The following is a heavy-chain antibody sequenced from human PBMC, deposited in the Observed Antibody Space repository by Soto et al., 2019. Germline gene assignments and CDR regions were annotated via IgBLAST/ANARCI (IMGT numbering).Heavy chain of an antibody. D-gene: IGHD2-15*01. Sequence: QVQLVQSGAEVKKPGASVKVSCKASGYTFTSYAMHWVRQAPGQRLEWMGWINAGNGNTKYSQKFQGRVTITRDTSASTAYMELSSLRSEDTAVYYCARDIGYCSGGSCYTPPLSAFDIWGQGTMVTVSS. V-gene: IGHV1-3*01. CDR1: GYTFTSYA. CDR3: ARDIGYCSGGSCYTPPLSAFDI. CDR2: INAGNGNT. J-gene: IGHJ3*02.